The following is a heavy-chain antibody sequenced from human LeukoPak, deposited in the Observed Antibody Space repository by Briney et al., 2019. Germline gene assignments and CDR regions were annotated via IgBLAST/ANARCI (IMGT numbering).Heavy chain of an antibody. J-gene: IGHJ4*02. D-gene: IGHD6-19*01. CDR2: FYYTGIT. Sequence: SETLSLTCSVSSGSISSSSYYWGWIRQPPGKGLEWIGSFYYTGITYYNPSLKSRVTISVDASENQFSLKLSSVTAADTAVYYCARAGNMGSGWYRDYWGQGTLVTVSS. V-gene: IGHV4-39*01. CDR3: ARAGNMGSGWYRDY. CDR1: SGSISSSSYY.